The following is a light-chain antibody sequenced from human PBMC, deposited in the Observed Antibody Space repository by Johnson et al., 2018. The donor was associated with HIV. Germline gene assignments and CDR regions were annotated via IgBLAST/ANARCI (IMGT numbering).Light chain of an antibody. CDR2: DNN. J-gene: IGLJ1*01. Sequence: QSVLTQPPSVSAAPGQKVTISCSGSSSNIGSNFVSWYQQLPGKAPKLLIYDNNKRPSGIPDRFSGSKSDASATLAITGLQTGDEADYYCGTWDNILTAYVFGTGTKVTV. CDR1: SSNIGSNF. CDR3: GTWDNILTAYV. V-gene: IGLV1-51*01.